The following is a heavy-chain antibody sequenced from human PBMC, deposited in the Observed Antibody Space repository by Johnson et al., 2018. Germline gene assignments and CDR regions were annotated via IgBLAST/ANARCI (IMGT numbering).Heavy chain of an antibody. Sequence: VQLVESGGGVVQPGRSLRLSCAASGFTFSSYGMHWVRQAPGKGLEWVAVISYDGSNKYYADSVKGRFTISRDNSKNTLYLQMNSLRAEDTAVYSCATDGSPRTVYWYFDLWCRGTLVTVSS. CDR2: ISYDGSNK. J-gene: IGHJ2*01. D-gene: IGHD1-14*01. V-gene: IGHV3-30*03. CDR1: GFTFSSYG. CDR3: ATDGSPRTVYWYFDL.